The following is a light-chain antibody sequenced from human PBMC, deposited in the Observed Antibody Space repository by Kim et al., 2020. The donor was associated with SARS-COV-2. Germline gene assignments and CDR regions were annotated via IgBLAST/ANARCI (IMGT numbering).Light chain of an antibody. CDR3: QSYDNTNVI. CDR2: DGD. Sequence: GKPVPPPATRSSAPIPSTCVQGYRQRPNSVPATVIYDGDQRPSGVPDRFSGSIDSSSNSASLTISGLSADDEADYYCQSYDNTNVIFGGGTQLTVL. CDR1: SAPIPSTC. J-gene: IGLJ2*01. V-gene: IGLV6-57*03.